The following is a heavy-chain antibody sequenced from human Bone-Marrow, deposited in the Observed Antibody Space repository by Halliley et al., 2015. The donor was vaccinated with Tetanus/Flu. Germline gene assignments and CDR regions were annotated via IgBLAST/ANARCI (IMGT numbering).Heavy chain of an antibody. J-gene: IGHJ6*04. V-gene: IGHV4-31*02. D-gene: IGHD5-12*01. CDR2: YHRGTA. Sequence: YHRGTAYYDPSLEGRVTMSVGSAQNQFSLKLSSVTAADTAVYYCARFRDIVGPTAADYGLDVWGEGTTVTVSS. CDR3: ARFRDIVGPTAADYGLDV.